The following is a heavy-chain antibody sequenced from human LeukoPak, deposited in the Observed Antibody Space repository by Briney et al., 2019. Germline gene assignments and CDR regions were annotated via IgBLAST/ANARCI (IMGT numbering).Heavy chain of an antibody. J-gene: IGHJ3*02. CDR2: INPNSGGT. CDR3: ARPQDHGGNVENFNI. CDR1: GYTFTAYY. D-gene: IGHD4-23*01. Sequence: ASVKVSRKASGYTFTAYYIHWVRLAPGQGLEWMGWINPNSGGTNYALKFRGRVTMTRDTSISTASMELSRLISDDTAVYYCARPQDHGGNVENFNIWGQGTMVTVSS. V-gene: IGHV1-2*02.